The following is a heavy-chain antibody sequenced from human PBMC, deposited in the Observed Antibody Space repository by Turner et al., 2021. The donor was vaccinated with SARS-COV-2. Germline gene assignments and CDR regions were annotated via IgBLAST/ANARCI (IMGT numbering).Heavy chain of an antibody. D-gene: IGHD3-3*01. CDR1: GFTFSGYW. V-gene: IGHV3-7*03. CDR3: ARDRVDYGMDV. J-gene: IGHJ6*02. Sequence: EVQLVESGGGLVQPGGSLRLSCAASGFTFSGYWMHWVRQAPGKGLEWGANISPDGSDKHSVDSVKGRFTISRDNARDSLYLQINSLRAEDTAVYYCARDRVDYGMDVWGQGTTVTVSS. CDR2: ISPDGSDK.